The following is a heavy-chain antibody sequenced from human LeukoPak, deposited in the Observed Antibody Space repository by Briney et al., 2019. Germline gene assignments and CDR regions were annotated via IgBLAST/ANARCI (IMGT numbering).Heavy chain of an antibody. CDR3: AREQIIRGVMLWFDP. D-gene: IGHD3-10*01. CDR1: GYTFTNYA. Sequence: GASVKVSCKASGYTFTNYAIHWVRQAPGQRLEWMGWINAGNGNTKYSQKFQGRVTITKDTSASTAYMELSSLTSEDTAMYYCAREQIIRGVMLWFDPWGQGTLVTVSS. V-gene: IGHV1-3*01. J-gene: IGHJ5*02. CDR2: INAGNGNT.